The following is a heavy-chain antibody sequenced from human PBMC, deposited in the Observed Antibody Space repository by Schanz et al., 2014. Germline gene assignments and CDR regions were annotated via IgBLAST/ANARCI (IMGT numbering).Heavy chain of an antibody. CDR1: GFSFSNYW. V-gene: IGHV3-7*04. CDR2: IKQDGSEK. D-gene: IGHD4-17*01. CDR3: ARDAVTSVLTPGFYY. J-gene: IGHJ4*02. Sequence: VQLLQSGGALVQPGGSLRLSCAASGFSFSNYWMSWVRQAPGKGLEWVANIKQDGSEKYYVDSVKGRFTISRDNAKKSLYLRMNSLRAEDTAVYYCARDAVTSVLTPGFYYWGQGTLVTVSS.